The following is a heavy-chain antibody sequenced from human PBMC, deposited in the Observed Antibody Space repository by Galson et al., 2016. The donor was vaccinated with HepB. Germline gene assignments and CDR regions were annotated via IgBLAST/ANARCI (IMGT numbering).Heavy chain of an antibody. J-gene: IGHJ4*02. CDR2: IYYSGTT. D-gene: IGHD3-22*01. CDR1: GDSISSSGYY. CDR3: ARDHYYYDSSGYDRYFDY. V-gene: IGHV4-31*03. Sequence: TLSLTCTVPGDSISSSGYYWNWIRQHPGKGLEWIGHIYYSGTTHYNPSLQSRVTISVEMYKNQFSLKLSSVTAADTSVYYCARDHYYYDSSGYDRYFDYWGQGTQVTVSS.